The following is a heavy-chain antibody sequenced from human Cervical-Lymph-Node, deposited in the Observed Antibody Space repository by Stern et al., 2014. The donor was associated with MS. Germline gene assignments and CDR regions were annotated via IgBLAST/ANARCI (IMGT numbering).Heavy chain of an antibody. CDR3: ARTTKYSYGLNWFDP. CDR1: GGSFSGYY. D-gene: IGHD5-18*01. Sequence: QVQLQQWGAGLLKPSETLSLTCAVYGGSFSGYYWSWIRQPPGKGLEWIGEINHSGSTNYNPSLKSRVTISVDTSKNQFSLKRSSVTAADTAVYYCARTTKYSYGLNWFDPWGQGTLVTVSS. J-gene: IGHJ5*02. CDR2: INHSGST. V-gene: IGHV4-34*01.